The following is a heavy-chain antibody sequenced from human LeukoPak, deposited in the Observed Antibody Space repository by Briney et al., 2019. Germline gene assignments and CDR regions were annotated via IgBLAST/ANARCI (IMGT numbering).Heavy chain of an antibody. D-gene: IGHD3-3*01. CDR1: GFTFSSYA. CDR2: ISSNGGST. CDR3: ARGRLSDFWSLVY. Sequence: GGSLRLSCAASGFTFSSYAMHWVRQAPGKGLEYVSAISSNGGSTYYANSVKGRFTTSRDNSKNTLYLQMGSLRAEDMAVYYCARGRLSDFWSLVYWGQGTLVTVSS. V-gene: IGHV3-64*01. J-gene: IGHJ4*02.